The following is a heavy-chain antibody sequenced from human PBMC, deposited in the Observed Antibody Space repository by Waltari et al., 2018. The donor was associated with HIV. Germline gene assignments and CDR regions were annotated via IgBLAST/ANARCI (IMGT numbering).Heavy chain of an antibody. CDR3: AGFLEWSTPLDYFDY. CDR2: ISGRGGST. J-gene: IGHJ4*02. D-gene: IGHD3-3*01. Sequence: EVQLLESGGGLVQPGGSLRLSCAASGFTFSSSAMSWVRQAPGKGLEGVPAISGRGGSTHYADSVKGRCTISRDNSKSTLYLQMNSLRAEDTAVYYCAGFLEWSTPLDYFDYWGQGTLVTVSS. CDR1: GFTFSSSA. V-gene: IGHV3-23*01.